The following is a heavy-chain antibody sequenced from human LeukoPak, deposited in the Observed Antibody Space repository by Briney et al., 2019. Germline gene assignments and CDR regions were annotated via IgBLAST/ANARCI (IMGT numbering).Heavy chain of an antibody. CDR2: IYPGDSDT. V-gene: IGHV5-51*01. J-gene: IGHJ4*02. D-gene: IGHD3-3*01. CDR1: GYSFTSYW. CDR3: ARLPPAIFGDYYFDY. Sequence: GESLKIPCKGSGYSFTSYWIGWVRQMPGKGLEWMGIIYPGDSDTRYSPSFQGQVTISADKSISTAYLQWSSLKASDTAMYYCARLPPAIFGDYYFDYWGQGTLVTVSS.